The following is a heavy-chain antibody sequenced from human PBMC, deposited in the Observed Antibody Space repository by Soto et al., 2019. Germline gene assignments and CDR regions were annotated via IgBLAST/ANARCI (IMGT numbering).Heavy chain of an antibody. CDR3: ARGGTYSSSWRWSLGGLGEFDI. CDR1: GYTFTSYA. Sequence: QVQLVQSGAEVKKPGASVKVSCKASGYTFTSYAMHWVRQAPGQRLEWMGWINAGNGNTKYSQKFQGRVTITRDTSASTAYMELSSLRSEDTAVYYCARGGTYSSSWRWSLGGLGEFDIWGQGTMVTVSS. CDR2: INAGNGNT. V-gene: IGHV1-3*01. D-gene: IGHD6-13*01. J-gene: IGHJ3*02.